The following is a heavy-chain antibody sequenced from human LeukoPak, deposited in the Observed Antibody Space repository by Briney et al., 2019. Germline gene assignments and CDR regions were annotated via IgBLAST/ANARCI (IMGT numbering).Heavy chain of an antibody. D-gene: IGHD3-16*01. CDR3: ARTTFGGAFSWFDP. Sequence: GASVKVSCKASGYTFTGYYMHWVRQAPGQGLEWMGWISAYNGNTNYAQKLQGRVTMTTDTSTSTAYMELRSLRSDDTAVYYCARTTFGGAFSWFDPWGQGTLVTVSS. V-gene: IGHV1-18*04. J-gene: IGHJ5*02. CDR1: GYTFTGYY. CDR2: ISAYNGNT.